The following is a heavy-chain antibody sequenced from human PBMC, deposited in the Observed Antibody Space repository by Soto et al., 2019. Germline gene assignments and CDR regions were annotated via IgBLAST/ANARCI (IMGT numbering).Heavy chain of an antibody. V-gene: IGHV1-69*13. CDR1: GGTFSSYA. CDR2: IIPIFGTA. J-gene: IGHJ5*02. CDR3: ARDTAAGTLWFDP. D-gene: IGHD6-13*01. Sequence: SVKVSCKASGGTFSSYAISWVRQAPGQGLEWMGEIIPIFGTANYAQKFQGRVTITADESTSTAYMELSSLRSEDTAVYYCARDTAAGTLWFDPWGQGTLVTVAS.